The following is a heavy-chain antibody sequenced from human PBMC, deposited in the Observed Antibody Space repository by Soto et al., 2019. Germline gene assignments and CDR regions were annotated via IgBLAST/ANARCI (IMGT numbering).Heavy chain of an antibody. D-gene: IGHD6-6*01. CDR1: GFTFSNYA. CDR2: ITGGADTT. V-gene: IGHV3-23*01. Sequence: EVQLLESGGGLVQPGESLRLSCAASGFTFSNYALNWVRQAPGKGLEWVSGITGGADTTFYADSVTGRFTVSRDNSKNTLYLQMTSLRPEDTAVFYCAKEASSGSSGVFDYWGQGTLVTVSS. J-gene: IGHJ4*02. CDR3: AKEASSGSSGVFDY.